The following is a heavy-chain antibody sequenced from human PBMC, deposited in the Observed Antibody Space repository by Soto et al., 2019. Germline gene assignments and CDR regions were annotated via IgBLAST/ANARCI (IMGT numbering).Heavy chain of an antibody. D-gene: IGHD3-10*01. CDR2: IYNSEST. V-gene: IGHV4-59*08. CDR1: GDSISSDY. CDR3: ARHKKEWLGELFAYYFDY. J-gene: IGHJ4*02. Sequence: SETLALTCTVSGDSISSDYWSWIRQPPGKRLEWIGCIYNSESTYYNPSLKSRVTISVDTSKNQFSLKLSSVTAADTAVYYCARHKKEWLGELFAYYFDYWGQGTLVTVSS.